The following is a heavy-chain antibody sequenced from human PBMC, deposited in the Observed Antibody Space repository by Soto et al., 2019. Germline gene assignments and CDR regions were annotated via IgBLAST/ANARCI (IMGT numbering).Heavy chain of an antibody. J-gene: IGHJ4*02. V-gene: IGHV4-39*01. D-gene: IGHD3-9*01. Sequence: SETLSLTCTVSGGSISSSSHYWGWIRQPPGKGLEWIGSVYYSGSTYYNPSLKSQVTISVDTSKNQFSLKLSSVTAADTAVYYCARRESYDILTGYYHFDYWGQGTLVTVSS. CDR2: VYYSGST. CDR3: ARRESYDILTGYYHFDY. CDR1: GGSISSSSHY.